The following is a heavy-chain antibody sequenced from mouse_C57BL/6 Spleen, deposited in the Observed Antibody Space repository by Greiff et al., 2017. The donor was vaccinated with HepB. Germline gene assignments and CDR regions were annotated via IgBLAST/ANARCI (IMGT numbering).Heavy chain of an antibody. CDR2: IYPRSGNT. CDR3: ASVYGSSYGYFDV. CDR1: GYTFTSYG. V-gene: IGHV1-81*01. J-gene: IGHJ1*03. D-gene: IGHD1-1*01. Sequence: VQLQQSGAELARPGASVKLSCKASGYTFTSYGISWVKQRTGQGLEWIGEIYPRSGNTCYNEKFKGKATLTADKSSSTAYMELRSLTSEDSAVYFCASVYGSSYGYFDVWGTGTTVTVSS.